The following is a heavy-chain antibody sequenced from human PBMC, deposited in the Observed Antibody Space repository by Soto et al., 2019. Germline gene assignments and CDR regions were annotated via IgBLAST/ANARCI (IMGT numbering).Heavy chain of an antibody. CDR2: IIPIFGTA. J-gene: IGHJ2*01. D-gene: IGHD5-12*01. Sequence: QVQLVQSGAEAKKPGSSVTVSCKASGGTFSSYTISWVRQAPGHGLEWMGGIIPIFGTANYAQKFQGRVTITADESTSTAYMELSSLRSEDTAVYYCARGNHRWLQLWYFDLWGRGTLVTVSS. CDR1: GGTFSSYT. V-gene: IGHV1-69*12. CDR3: ARGNHRWLQLWYFDL.